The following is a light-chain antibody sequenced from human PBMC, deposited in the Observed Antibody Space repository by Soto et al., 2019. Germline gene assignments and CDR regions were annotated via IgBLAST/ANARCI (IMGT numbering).Light chain of an antibody. CDR2: EVS. CDR3: SSYAGSPVV. Sequence: QSVLTQPPSASGSPGQSVTISCTGTSSDVGGYNYVSWYQQHPGKAPKLMIYEVSKRPSGVPDRFSGSKSGNTASLTVSGLQDEDEADYYCSSYAGSPVVFGGGTKLTVL. V-gene: IGLV2-8*01. J-gene: IGLJ2*01. CDR1: SSDVGGYNY.